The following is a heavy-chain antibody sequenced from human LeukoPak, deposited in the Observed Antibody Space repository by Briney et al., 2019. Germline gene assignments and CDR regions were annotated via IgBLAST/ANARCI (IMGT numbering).Heavy chain of an antibody. CDR1: GFTVSSNY. CDR3: ARDRVVPSYYYGMDV. V-gene: IGHV3-66*01. J-gene: IGHJ6*02. D-gene: IGHD2-15*01. Sequence: GGSLRLSCAASGFTVSSNYMSWVRQAPGKGLEWVSVIYSGGSTYYADSVKGRFTISRDNSKNTLYLQMNSLRAEDTAVYYCARDRVVPSYYYGMDVWGQGTTVTVSS. CDR2: IYSGGST.